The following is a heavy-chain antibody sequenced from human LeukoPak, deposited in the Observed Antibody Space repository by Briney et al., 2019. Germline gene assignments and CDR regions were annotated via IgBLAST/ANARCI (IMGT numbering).Heavy chain of an antibody. Sequence: PSETLSLTCTVSGGSISSYYWSWIRQPAGKGLEWIGRIYTSGSTNYNPSLKSRVTMSVDTSKNQFSLKLSSVTAADTAVYYCARDKRRYYDSSGYSNYWYFDLWGRGTLVTVSS. CDR3: ARDKRRYYDSSGYSNYWYFDL. CDR2: IYTSGST. D-gene: IGHD3-22*01. CDR1: GGSISSYY. V-gene: IGHV4-4*07. J-gene: IGHJ2*01.